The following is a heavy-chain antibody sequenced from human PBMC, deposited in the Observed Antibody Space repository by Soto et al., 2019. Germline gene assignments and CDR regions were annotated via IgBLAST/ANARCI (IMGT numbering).Heavy chain of an antibody. V-gene: IGHV1-3*01. CDR2: INAGNGNT. CDR1: GYSFSSYV. Sequence: QVQLVQSGAEVKKPGASVKVSCKASGYSFSSYVMHWVRQAPGQRREWMGWINAGNGNTKYSQKFQGRVTITRDTPASTAYMELSSLKSEDTAVYYCARTARSYCTSGVCYDFNYYYYYMGVWGKGTTVTVSS. J-gene: IGHJ6*03. D-gene: IGHD2-8*01. CDR3: ARTARSYCTSGVCYDFNYYYYYMGV.